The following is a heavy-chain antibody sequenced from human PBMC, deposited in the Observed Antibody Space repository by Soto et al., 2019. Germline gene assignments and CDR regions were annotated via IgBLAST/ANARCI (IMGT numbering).Heavy chain of an antibody. CDR3: ERVGGDYLFLDWFDP. CDR1: GFTFSSYS. CDR2: ISSSSSTI. D-gene: IGHD4-17*01. J-gene: IGHJ5*02. Sequence: EVQLVESGGGLVQPGGSLRLSCAASGFTFSSYSMNWVRQAPGKGLEGVSYISSSSSTISYADSVKGRFIISRDNAKNSLYVQMNGLRDEDTAVYYCERVGGDYLFLDWFDPWGQGTLVTVSS. V-gene: IGHV3-48*02.